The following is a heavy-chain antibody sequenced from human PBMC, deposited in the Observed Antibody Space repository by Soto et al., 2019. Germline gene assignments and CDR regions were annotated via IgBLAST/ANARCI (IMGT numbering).Heavy chain of an antibody. CDR1: GGTFSRHV. Sequence: GASVKVSCKASGGTFSRHVISWTRQAPGQGLEWIGGIIPIFGTSKYAQKFQDRVTITADESTDTAYMEITSLRSDDSAVYYCVICVGIATNFYYYYAMDVWGQGTTVTVSS. CDR2: IIPIFGTS. D-gene: IGHD2-21*01. V-gene: IGHV1-69*13. J-gene: IGHJ6*02. CDR3: VICVGIATNFYYYYAMDV.